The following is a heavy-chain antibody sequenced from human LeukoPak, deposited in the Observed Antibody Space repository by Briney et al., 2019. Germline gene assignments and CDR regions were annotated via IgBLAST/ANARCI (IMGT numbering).Heavy chain of an antibody. V-gene: IGHV4-61*02. CDR2: IYTSGST. CDR3: ARDAISIAARIWYFDL. J-gene: IGHJ2*01. Sequence: SETLSLTCTVSGGSISSGSYYWSWIRQPAGKGLEWIGRIYTSGSTNYNPSLKSRVTISVDTSKNQFSLKLSSVTAADTAVYYCARDAISIAARIWYFDLWGRGTLVTVSS. CDR1: GGSISSGSYY. D-gene: IGHD6-13*01.